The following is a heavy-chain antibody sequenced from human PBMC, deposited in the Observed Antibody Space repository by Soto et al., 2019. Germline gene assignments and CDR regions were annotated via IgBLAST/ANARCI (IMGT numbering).Heavy chain of an antibody. D-gene: IGHD1-26*01. Sequence: ASVKVSCKASGYTFTSYGISWVRQAPGQGLEWMGWISAYNGNTNYAQKLQGRVTMTRDTSTSTVYMELSSLRSEDTAVYYCARVGSGSQGYYYGMDVWGQGTTVTVSS. CDR2: ISAYNGNT. J-gene: IGHJ6*02. CDR1: GYTFTSYG. V-gene: IGHV1-18*01. CDR3: ARVGSGSQGYYYGMDV.